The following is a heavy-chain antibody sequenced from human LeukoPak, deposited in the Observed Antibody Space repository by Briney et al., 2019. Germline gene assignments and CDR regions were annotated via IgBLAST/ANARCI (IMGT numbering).Heavy chain of an antibody. V-gene: IGHV4-61*02. Sequence: SQTLSLTCTVSGGSISGGSYYWSWIWQPAGKEMEWIGRVYTGGSTNYNPSLMSRVTISVDRSKNQFSLKMSSVTAADTAVYYCARARYYYMDVWGKGTTVTVSS. D-gene: IGHD1-14*01. CDR3: ARARYYYMDV. J-gene: IGHJ6*03. CDR1: GGSISGGSYY. CDR2: VYTGGST.